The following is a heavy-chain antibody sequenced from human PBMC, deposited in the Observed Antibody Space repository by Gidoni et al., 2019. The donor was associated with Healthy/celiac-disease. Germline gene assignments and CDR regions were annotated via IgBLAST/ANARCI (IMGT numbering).Heavy chain of an antibody. CDR1: GFTFSSYW. Sequence: EVQLVESGGGLVQPGGSLRLSCSASGFTFSSYWMGWVRQAPGKGLEWVANIKQDGSEKYYVDSVKGRFTISRDNAKNSLYLQMNSLRAEDTAVYYCASRSWKNYFDYWGQGTLVTVSS. J-gene: IGHJ4*02. V-gene: IGHV3-7*01. CDR3: ASRSWKNYFDY. D-gene: IGHD6-13*01. CDR2: IKQDGSEK.